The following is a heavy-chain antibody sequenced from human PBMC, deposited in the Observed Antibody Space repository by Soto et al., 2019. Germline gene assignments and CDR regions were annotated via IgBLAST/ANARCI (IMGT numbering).Heavy chain of an antibody. J-gene: IGHJ4*02. V-gene: IGHV3-23*01. Sequence: LRLSCAASGFPFRSYAMSSVRQAPGKGLEWVSAISGSGGSTYYADSVKGRFTISRDNSKNTLYLQMNSLRADDTAVYYCAKGRPHFDYWGQGTLVTVSS. CDR3: AKGRPHFDY. CDR2: ISGSGGST. D-gene: IGHD1-1*01. CDR1: GFPFRSYA.